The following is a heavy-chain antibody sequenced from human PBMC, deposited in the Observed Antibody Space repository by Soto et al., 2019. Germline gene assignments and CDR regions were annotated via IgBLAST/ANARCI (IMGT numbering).Heavy chain of an antibody. D-gene: IGHD3-22*01. Sequence: SETLSLTCTVSGGSISSYYLSWIRQPPGKGLERIGYIYTTGSTNYNPSLKSRVTMSLDTSRNQFSLKLSSVTAADTAVYYCAREGGYFDSSGSGVYHYHGVDVWGQGTTVTVSS. CDR2: IYTTGST. CDR1: GGSISSYY. J-gene: IGHJ6*02. V-gene: IGHV4-4*08. CDR3: AREGGYFDSSGSGVYHYHGVDV.